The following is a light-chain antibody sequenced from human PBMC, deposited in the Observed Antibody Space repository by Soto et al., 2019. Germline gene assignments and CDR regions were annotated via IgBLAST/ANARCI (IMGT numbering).Light chain of an antibody. V-gene: IGLV1-51*01. J-gene: IGLJ2*01. CDR1: SSNIGKNY. Sequence: QSVLTQPPSVSVAPGQKITISCSGSSSNIGKNYVAWYQQLPGTAPKLLIYANDRRPSGIPDRFSGSKSGTSATLGITGLQTGDEADYYCGTWDNSLSTHVIFGGGTKLTVL. CDR3: GTWDNSLSTHVI. CDR2: AND.